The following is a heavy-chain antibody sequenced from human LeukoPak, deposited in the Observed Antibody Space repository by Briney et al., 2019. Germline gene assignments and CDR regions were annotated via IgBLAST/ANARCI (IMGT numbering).Heavy chain of an antibody. CDR1: GFTVSDYY. Sequence: GGSLRLSCAASGFTVSDYYMSLIRQATGKGLEWVSYISSSGSTIYYADSVKGRFTISRDNAKNSLYLQMNSLRAEDTAVYYCARDRDYSSSCPDYWGQGTLVTVSS. CDR2: ISSSGSTI. J-gene: IGHJ4*02. CDR3: ARDRDYSSSCPDY. D-gene: IGHD6-13*01. V-gene: IGHV3-11*01.